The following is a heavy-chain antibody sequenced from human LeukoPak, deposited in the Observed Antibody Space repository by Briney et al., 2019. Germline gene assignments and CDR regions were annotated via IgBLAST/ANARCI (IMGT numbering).Heavy chain of an antibody. V-gene: IGHV4-59*01. CDR3: ARTIAVAGYNWFDP. Sequence: SGTLSLTCTVSGGSISSYYWSWIRQPPGKGLEWIGYIYYSGSTNYNPSLKSRVTISVDTSKNQFSLKLSSVTAADTAVYYCARTIAVAGYNWFDPWGQGTLVTVSS. D-gene: IGHD6-19*01. CDR2: IYYSGST. J-gene: IGHJ5*02. CDR1: GGSISSYY.